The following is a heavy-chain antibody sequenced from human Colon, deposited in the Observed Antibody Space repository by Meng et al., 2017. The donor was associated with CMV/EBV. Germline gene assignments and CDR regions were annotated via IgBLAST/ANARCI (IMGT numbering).Heavy chain of an antibody. J-gene: IGHJ4*02. V-gene: IGHV3-30*02. D-gene: IGHD2-15*01. CDR2: IRYDGTNE. CDR1: GFSFSSYG. CDR3: ATVLGGWYFDN. Sequence: QVQLVESGGXXXXPGXXLXXSCATSGFSFSSYGMHWVRQAPGKGLEWVARIRYDGTNEGYADSVKGRFTISKDTSKNTLYLQMNNLRPDDTAVYYCATVLGGWYFDNWGQGTLVTVSS.